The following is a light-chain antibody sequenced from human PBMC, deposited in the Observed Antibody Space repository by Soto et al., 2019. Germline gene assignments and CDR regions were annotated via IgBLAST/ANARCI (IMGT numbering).Light chain of an antibody. J-gene: IGKJ3*01. CDR2: AAS. CDR3: QQSYNSPFN. CDR1: QTSDRD. V-gene: IGKV1-39*01. Sequence: IQMTQSPSSLSASVGDTVTITCRASQTSDRDLNWFQQKSGQAPKLLMNAASTLRSGVPSRFSASRSGTDCTLTISSHQTEDYATSYCQQSYNSPFNFGPGTKVDIK.